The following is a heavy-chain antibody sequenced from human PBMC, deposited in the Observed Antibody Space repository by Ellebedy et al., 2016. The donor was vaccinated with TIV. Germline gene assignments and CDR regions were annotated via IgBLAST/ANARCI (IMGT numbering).Heavy chain of an antibody. CDR2: IYPGDSDT. D-gene: IGHD3-10*02. V-gene: IGHV5-51*01. Sequence: GESLKISXEGSGYSFTNYWIAWVRQVPGKGLEWMGIIYPGDSDTRYGPSFQGQVTISADKSISTAYLQWSGLKASDTAIYYCARRGTMFRRNYYGMDVWGQGTTVIVSS. J-gene: IGHJ6*02. CDR1: GYSFTNYW. CDR3: ARRGTMFRRNYYGMDV.